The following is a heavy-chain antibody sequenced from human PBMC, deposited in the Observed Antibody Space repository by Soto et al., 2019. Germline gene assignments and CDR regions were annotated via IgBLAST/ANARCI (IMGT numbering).Heavy chain of an antibody. D-gene: IGHD3-10*01. CDR1: GYSFTSYW. Sequence: GESLKISCKGSGYSFTSYWISWVRQMPGKGLEWKGRIDPSDSYTNYSPSFQGHVTISADKSISTAYLQWSSLKASDTAMYYCARHSILYGSGSYYPQYYFDYWGQGTLVTVSS. CDR3: ARHSILYGSGSYYPQYYFDY. J-gene: IGHJ4*02. V-gene: IGHV5-10-1*01. CDR2: IDPSDSYT.